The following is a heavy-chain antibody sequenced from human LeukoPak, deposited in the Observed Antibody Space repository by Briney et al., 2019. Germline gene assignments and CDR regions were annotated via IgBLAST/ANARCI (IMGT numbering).Heavy chain of an antibody. J-gene: IGHJ6*02. CDR3: AKVRGTYYGPMDV. CDR2: ISGSGGST. Sequence: PGGSLRLSCAASGFTFSSYAMSWVRQAPGKGLEWVSAISGSGGSTYYADSVKGRFTTSRDNSKNTLYLQMNSLRVEDAAIYYCAKVRGTYYGPMDVWGQGTTVTVSS. CDR1: GFTFSSYA. V-gene: IGHV3-23*01. D-gene: IGHD4-17*01.